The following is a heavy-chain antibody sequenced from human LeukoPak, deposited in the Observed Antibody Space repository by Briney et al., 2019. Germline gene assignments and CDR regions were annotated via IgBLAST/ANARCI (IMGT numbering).Heavy chain of an antibody. Sequence: GGSLRLSCAASGFTFSSYAMHWVRQAPGKGLEWVAVISYDGSNKYYADSVKGRFTISRDNSKNTLYLQMSSLRAEDTAMYYCARXXEDYYGSGXXXXXXDAF. V-gene: IGHV3-30-3*01. CDR1: GFTFSSYA. J-gene: IGHJ3*01. CDR3: ARXXEDYYGSGXXXXXXDAF. CDR2: ISYDGSNK. D-gene: IGHD3-10*01.